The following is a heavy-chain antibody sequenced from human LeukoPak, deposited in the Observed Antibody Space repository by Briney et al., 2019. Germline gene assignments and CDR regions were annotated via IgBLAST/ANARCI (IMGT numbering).Heavy chain of an antibody. Sequence: SETLSLTCTVSGGSISSSSYYWGWIRQPPGKGLEWIGSIYYSGSTYYNPSLKSRVTISVDTSKNQFSLKLSSVTAADTAVYYRARLDIVATMSAFDIWGQGTMVTVSS. CDR1: GGSISSSSYY. CDR3: ARLDIVATMSAFDI. V-gene: IGHV4-39*01. D-gene: IGHD5-12*01. CDR2: IYYSGST. J-gene: IGHJ3*02.